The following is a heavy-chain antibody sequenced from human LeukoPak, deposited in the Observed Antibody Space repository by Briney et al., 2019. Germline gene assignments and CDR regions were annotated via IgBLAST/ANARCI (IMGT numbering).Heavy chain of an antibody. V-gene: IGHV1-2*02. Sequence: ASVKVSCKASGYTFTGYYMHWVRQAPGQGLEWMGWINPNSGGTNYAQKFQGRVTTTRDTSISTAYMELSRLRSDDTAVYYCARGPDSYGGNTPYYFDYWGQGTLVTVSS. D-gene: IGHD4-23*01. CDR3: ARGPDSYGGNTPYYFDY. CDR2: INPNSGGT. J-gene: IGHJ4*02. CDR1: GYTFTGYY.